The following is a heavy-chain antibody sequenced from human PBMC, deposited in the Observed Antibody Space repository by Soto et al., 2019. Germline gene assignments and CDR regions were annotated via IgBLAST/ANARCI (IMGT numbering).Heavy chain of an antibody. J-gene: IGHJ2*01. CDR2: IYYSGST. V-gene: IGHV4-59*01. Sequence: QVQLQESGPGLVKPSETLSLTCTVSGGSISSYYWSWIRQPPGKGLEWIGYIYYSGSTNYNPSLKSRVTISVDTSKNQFSLKLSSVTAADTAVYYCARSSYYYDSSGYYGLPIKYFDLWGRGTLVTVSS. D-gene: IGHD3-22*01. CDR3: ARSSYYYDSSGYYGLPIKYFDL. CDR1: GGSISSYY.